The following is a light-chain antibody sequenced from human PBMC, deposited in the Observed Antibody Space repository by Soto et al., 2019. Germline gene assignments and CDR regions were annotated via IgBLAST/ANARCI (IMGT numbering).Light chain of an antibody. Sequence: DIQMTQSPSSLSASLVYRVAITCRASQRISTYLNWYQQKPGKAPNLLIYAAANLRSGVPSRFSGSGSGTDFTLTIRSLQPEDFATYFCQQSDSTPYTFGQGTKLEI. J-gene: IGKJ2*01. V-gene: IGKV1-39*01. CDR2: AAA. CDR3: QQSDSTPYT. CDR1: QRISTY.